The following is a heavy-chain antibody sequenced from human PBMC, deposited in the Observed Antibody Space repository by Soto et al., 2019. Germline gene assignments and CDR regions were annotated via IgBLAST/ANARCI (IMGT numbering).Heavy chain of an antibody. CDR3: ARGGYYYDSRIDC. V-gene: IGHV4-61*01. Sequence: SETLSLTCTVSGGSVSSGSYYWSWIRQPPGKGLEWIGYIHYSGSTHYTPSLESRVTMSVDTSRNQFYLKLSSVTAADTAVYYCARGGYYYDSRIDCWGQGTLVTVSS. D-gene: IGHD3-22*01. CDR1: GGSVSSGSYY. CDR2: IHYSGST. J-gene: IGHJ4*02.